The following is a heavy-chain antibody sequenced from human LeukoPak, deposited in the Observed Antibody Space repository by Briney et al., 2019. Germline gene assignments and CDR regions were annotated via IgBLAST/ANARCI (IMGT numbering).Heavy chain of an antibody. J-gene: IGHJ4*02. V-gene: IGHV1-8*01. CDR3: ARGPPESSSSDY. D-gene: IGHD6-13*01. CDR2: MNPKSANT. CDR1: GYTFTSYD. Sequence: ASVKVSFKASGYTFTSYDINWVRRAPGQGLEWMGWMNPKSANTGYAQKFQGRVTMTRNTSISTAYMEVTSLRSEDTAVYYCARGPPESSSSDYWGQGTLVTVSS.